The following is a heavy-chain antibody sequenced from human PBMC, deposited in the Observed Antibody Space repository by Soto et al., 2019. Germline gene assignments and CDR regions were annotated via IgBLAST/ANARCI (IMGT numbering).Heavy chain of an antibody. CDR1: GFTFSYYG. J-gene: IGHJ4*02. CDR2: ISYDGSDQ. V-gene: IGHV3-30*18. Sequence: QVQLVESGGGVVQTGRSLRLSCAASGFTFSYYGMHWVRQAPGKGLEWVAMISYDGSDQYYADSVRGRFTISRDNSKNTLNLQMNSLRGDDTAVYYCAKALGELSPESYDYWGQGTLITVSS. D-gene: IGHD3-16*02. CDR3: AKALGELSPESYDY.